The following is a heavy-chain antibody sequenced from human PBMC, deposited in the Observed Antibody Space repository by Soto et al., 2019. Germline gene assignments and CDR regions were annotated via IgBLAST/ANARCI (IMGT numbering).Heavy chain of an antibody. J-gene: IGHJ4*02. CDR1: CFRFSDFG. V-gene: IGHV3-23*01. D-gene: IGHD3-9*01. CDR2: IHPEGTNT. CDR3: AKDPSTGPADF. Sequence: GGSLRLSCAASCFRFSDFGMTWVRQAPGKGLEWVSTIHPEGTNTHYADSVKGRFTISRDNSKDTLYLDMNSLRAEDTAIYFCAKDPSTGPADFWGQGTLVTVSS.